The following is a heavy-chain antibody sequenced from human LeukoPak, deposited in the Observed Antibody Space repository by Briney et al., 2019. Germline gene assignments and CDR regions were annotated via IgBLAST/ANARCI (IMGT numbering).Heavy chain of an antibody. J-gene: IGHJ2*01. V-gene: IGHV1-69*04. Sequence: GSSVKVSCKASGGTFSSYAISWVRQAPGQGLEWMGRIIPILGIANYAQKFQGRVTITADKSTSTAYMELSSLRSEDTAVYYCARTPPTYGDYEEIYWYFDLWGRGTLVTVSS. CDR3: ARTPPTYGDYEEIYWYFDL. CDR2: IIPILGIA. CDR1: GGTFSSYA. D-gene: IGHD4-17*01.